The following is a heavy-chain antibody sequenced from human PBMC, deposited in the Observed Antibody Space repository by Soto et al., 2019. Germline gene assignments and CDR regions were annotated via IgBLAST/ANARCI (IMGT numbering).Heavy chain of an antibody. J-gene: IGHJ4*02. Sequence: EVQLVESGGGLVKPGGSLRLSCAASGFTFSSYSMNWVRQAPGKGLEWVSSISSSSSYIYYADSVKGRFTISRDNAKNSLYLQMNSLRAEDTAVYYCARKYYYDSSGSSYYFDSWGQGTLVTVSS. V-gene: IGHV3-21*01. D-gene: IGHD3-22*01. CDR2: ISSSSSYI. CDR3: ARKYYYDSSGSSYYFDS. CDR1: GFTFSSYS.